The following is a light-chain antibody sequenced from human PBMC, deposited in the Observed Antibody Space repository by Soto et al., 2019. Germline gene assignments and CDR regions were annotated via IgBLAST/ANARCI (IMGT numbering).Light chain of an antibody. J-gene: IGKJ4*01. CDR2: AAA. CDR3: LQDHNYPLT. Sequence: AIQMAQSPSSLSASVGDRVTITCRASQGIGNDVGWFQQKPGKAPKLLIYAAATLQSGVPPRFSGSRSGTDFTLTISNLQPEDSATYYCLQDHNYPLTFGGGTKVEIK. V-gene: IGKV1-6*02. CDR1: QGIGND.